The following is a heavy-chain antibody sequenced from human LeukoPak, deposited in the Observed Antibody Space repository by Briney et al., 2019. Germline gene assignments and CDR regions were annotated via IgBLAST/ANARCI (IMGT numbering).Heavy chain of an antibody. Sequence: GGSPRLSCAASGFTFSSYAMSWVRQAPGKGLEWVSAISGSGGSTYYADSVKGRFTISGDNSKNTLYLQMNSLRAEDTAVYYCAKRRATRYYYYYMDVWGKGTTVTVSS. J-gene: IGHJ6*03. CDR1: GFTFSSYA. CDR2: ISGSGGST. D-gene: IGHD5-12*01. CDR3: AKRRATRYYYYYMDV. V-gene: IGHV3-23*01.